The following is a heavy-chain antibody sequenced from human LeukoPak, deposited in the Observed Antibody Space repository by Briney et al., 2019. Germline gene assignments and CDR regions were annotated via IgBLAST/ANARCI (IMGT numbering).Heavy chain of an antibody. V-gene: IGHV4-59*10. CDR2: IYTSGST. Sequence: SETLSLTCAVYGGSFSGYYWSWIRQPAGKGLEWIGRIYTSGSTNYNPSLKSRVTMSVDTSKKQFSLKLSSVTAADTAVYYCAGSNTWPSDYWGQGTLVTVSS. D-gene: IGHD6-13*01. CDR3: AGSNTWPSDY. CDR1: GGSFSGYY. J-gene: IGHJ4*02.